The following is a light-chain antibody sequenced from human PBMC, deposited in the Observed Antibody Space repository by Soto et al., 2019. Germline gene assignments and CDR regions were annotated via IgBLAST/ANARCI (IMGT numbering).Light chain of an antibody. V-gene: IGKV1-13*02. CDR2: GDS. J-gene: IGKJ2*01. CDR1: QGIRSA. CDR3: QGVYSLPHT. Sequence: AIQVTQSPSSLSAPVGDRVTITCRTRQGIRSALGWYQQKPGKVPEVLIYGDSTLQAGVPSRFTCSGSGTDLTVNISSLQPEDIATDYCQGVYSLPHTFGQGTNLEV.